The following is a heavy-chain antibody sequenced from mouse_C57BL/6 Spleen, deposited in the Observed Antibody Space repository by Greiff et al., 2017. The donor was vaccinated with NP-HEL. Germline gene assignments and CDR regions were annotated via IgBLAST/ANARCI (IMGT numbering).Heavy chain of an antibody. D-gene: IGHD1-1*01. J-gene: IGHJ4*01. CDR2: IYPGSGNT. CDR3: ARRGYGSSPENYAMDY. CDR1: GYTFTDYY. Sequence: QVQLKESGAELVRPGASVKLSCKASGYTFTDYYITWVKQRPGQGLEWIARIYPGSGNTYYNEKFKGKATLTAEKSSSTAYMQLSSLTSEDSAVYFCARRGYGSSPENYAMDYWGQGTSVTVSS. V-gene: IGHV1-76*01.